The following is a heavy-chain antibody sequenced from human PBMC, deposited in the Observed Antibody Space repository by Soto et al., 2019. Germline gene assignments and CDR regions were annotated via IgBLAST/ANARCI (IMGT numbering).Heavy chain of an antibody. CDR2: IYHSGST. CDR1: GNSISTTNW. Sequence: SETLSLTCVVSGNSISTTNWWSWVRQSPGKGLEWIGEIYHSGSTNYNPSLKSRVTISVDKSKNQFSLKLSSVTAADTAVYYCVRDGTKTLRDWFDPWGQGISVTVSS. D-gene: IGHD1-1*01. CDR3: VRDGTKTLRDWFDP. V-gene: IGHV4-4*02. J-gene: IGHJ5*02.